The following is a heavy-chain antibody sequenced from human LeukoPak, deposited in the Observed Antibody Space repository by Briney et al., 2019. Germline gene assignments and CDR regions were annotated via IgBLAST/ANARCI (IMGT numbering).Heavy chain of an antibody. CDR3: ARDTTVTTPKPRLHIIDY. V-gene: IGHV3-11*01. Sequence: PGGSLRLSCAASGFTFSDYYMSWIRQAPGKGLEWVSYISTSGNTIYYADSVKGRFIISRDNAKNSLYLQMNSLRAEDTAVYYCARDTTVTTPKPRLHIIDYWGQGTLVTVSS. CDR1: GFTFSDYY. J-gene: IGHJ4*02. D-gene: IGHD4-17*01. CDR2: ISTSGNTI.